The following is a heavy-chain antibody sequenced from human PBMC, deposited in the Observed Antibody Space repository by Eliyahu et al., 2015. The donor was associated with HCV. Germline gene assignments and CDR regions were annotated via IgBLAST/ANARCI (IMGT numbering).Heavy chain of an antibody. CDR1: GYTFTSYG. J-gene: IGHJ4*02. CDR2: SSAYNGNT. D-gene: IGHD2-15*01. CDR3: ARDPAFPEYCSGGSCYVLGAKFDY. V-gene: IGHV1-18*04. Sequence: QVQLVQSGAEVKKPGASVKVSCKASGYTFTSYGISWVRQAPGQGLEWMGWSSAYNGNTNYAQKLQGRVTMTTDTSTSTAYMELRSLRSDDTAVYYCARDPAFPEYCSGGSCYVLGAKFDYWGQGTLVTVSS.